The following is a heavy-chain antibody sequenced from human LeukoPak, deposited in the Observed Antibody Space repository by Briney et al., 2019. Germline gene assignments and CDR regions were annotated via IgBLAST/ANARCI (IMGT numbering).Heavy chain of an antibody. D-gene: IGHD3-16*01. CDR3: ASGLWGAFDI. J-gene: IGHJ3*02. CDR2: TSSSGATT. Sequence: GGSLRLSCAASGFAFGDCEMNWVRQAPGQGLEWIASTSSSGATTHYADSVKGRFGISRDNAKNSLFLQMSSLSAEDTATYFCASGLWGAFDIWAQGTMVSVSS. V-gene: IGHV3-48*03. CDR1: GFAFGDCE.